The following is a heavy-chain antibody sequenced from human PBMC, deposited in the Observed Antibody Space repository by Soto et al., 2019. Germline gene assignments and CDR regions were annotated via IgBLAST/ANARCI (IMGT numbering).Heavy chain of an antibody. CDR1: GYTLTELS. V-gene: IGHV1-24*01. Sequence: ASVKVSCKVSGYTLTELSMHWVRQAPGRGLEWMGGFDPEDGETIYAQKFQGRVTMTEDTSTDTAYMELSSLRSEDTAVYYCSTAINYYDSSGFPQALDYWGQGTLVTVSS. J-gene: IGHJ4*02. D-gene: IGHD3-22*01. CDR3: STAINYYDSSGFPQALDY. CDR2: FDPEDGET.